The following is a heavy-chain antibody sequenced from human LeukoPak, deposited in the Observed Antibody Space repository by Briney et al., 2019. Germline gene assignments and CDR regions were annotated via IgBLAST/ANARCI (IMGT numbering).Heavy chain of an antibody. V-gene: IGHV3-74*01. J-gene: IGHJ3*01. CDR1: GFTFSNYW. CDR2: INTDGSST. CDR3: AVKAVPRPRLHDAFDF. D-gene: IGHD5-24*01. Sequence: GGSLRLSCAASGFTFSNYWMHWVRQAPGKGLVWVSRINTDGSSTSYVDSVKGRFTISRDNAKNTLYLQMNSLRADDTAVYYCAVKAVPRPRLHDAFDFWGQGTVVSVSS.